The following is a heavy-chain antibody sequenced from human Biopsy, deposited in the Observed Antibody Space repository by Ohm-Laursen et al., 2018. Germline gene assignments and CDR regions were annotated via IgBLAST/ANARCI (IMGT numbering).Heavy chain of an antibody. V-gene: IGHV3-33*01. D-gene: IGHD3-3*01. J-gene: IGHJ5*01. CDR2: IWYDGRNQ. CDR1: GFTFSNYG. Sequence: SLRLSCAASGFTFSNYGMHWVRQAPGKRLEWVAVIWYDGRNQYYADFVKGRFTISRDNSKNTLYLQMNSLRAEDTAVYFCAREIYPTTIYRPVDSWGQGTPVTVSS. CDR3: AREIYPTTIYRPVDS.